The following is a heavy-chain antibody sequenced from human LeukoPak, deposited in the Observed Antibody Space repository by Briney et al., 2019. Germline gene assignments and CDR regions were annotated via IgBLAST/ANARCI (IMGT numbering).Heavy chain of an antibody. CDR2: INNSGST. CDR1: GGSFSGYY. V-gene: IGHV4-34*01. Sequence: SETLSLTCAVYGGSFSGYYSSWIRQPPGKGLGWIGEINNSGSTNYNPSLTSRVTISVDTSKNQFSLKLSSVTAADTAVYYCAREGTMIVVVNAFDIWGQGTMVTVSS. J-gene: IGHJ3*02. CDR3: AREGTMIVVVNAFDI. D-gene: IGHD3-22*01.